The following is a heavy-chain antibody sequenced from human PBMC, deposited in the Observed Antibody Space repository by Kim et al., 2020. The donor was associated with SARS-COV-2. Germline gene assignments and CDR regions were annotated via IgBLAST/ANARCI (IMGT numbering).Heavy chain of an antibody. CDR2: ISYDGSNK. CDR1: GFTFSSYG. V-gene: IGHV3-30*18. J-gene: IGHJ6*02. D-gene: IGHD4-17*01. Sequence: GSLRLSCAASGFTFSSYGMHWVRQAPGKGLEWVAVISYDGSNKYYADSVKGRFTISRDNSKNTLYLQMNSLRAEDTAVYYCAKDLGGAGPDYGDYDYYYYGMDVWGQGTTVTVSS. CDR3: AKDLGGAGPDYGDYDYYYYGMDV.